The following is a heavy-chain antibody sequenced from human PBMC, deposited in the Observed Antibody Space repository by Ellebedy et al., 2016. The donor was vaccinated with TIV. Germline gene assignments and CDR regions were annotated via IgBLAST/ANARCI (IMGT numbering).Heavy chain of an antibody. J-gene: IGHJ2*01. CDR1: GFNFVDYA. D-gene: IGHD3-22*01. V-gene: IGHV3-9*01. CDR3: VKDKSVSGFSFWFFDL. Sequence: LSLTCXASGFNFVDYAMHWVRQAPGKDLEWVSGISWNSGSVNYADSVKGRFTISRDNVNDSLHLQMNSLRPEDTAFYYCVKDKSVSGFSFWFFDLWGRGTLVTVSS. CDR2: ISWNSGSV.